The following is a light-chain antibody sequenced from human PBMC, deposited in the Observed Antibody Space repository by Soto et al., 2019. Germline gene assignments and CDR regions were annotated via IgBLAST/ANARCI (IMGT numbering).Light chain of an antibody. CDR3: SSYAGSNNLL. V-gene: IGLV2-8*01. CDR1: SSDIGNYNY. CDR2: EVT. Sequence: QSALTQPPSASGSPGQSVTISCTGTSSDIGNYNYVSWYQHHPGKAPKLLIYEVTKRHSGVPDRFSGSKSGNMASLTVSGRQAEDEADYFCSSYAGSNNLLFGGGTKLTVL. J-gene: IGLJ2*01.